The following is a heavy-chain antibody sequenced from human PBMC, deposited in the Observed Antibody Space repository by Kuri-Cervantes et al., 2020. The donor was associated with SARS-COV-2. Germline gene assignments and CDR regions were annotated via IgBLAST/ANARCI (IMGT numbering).Heavy chain of an antibody. Sequence: LSLTCAASGFTFSDYYMSWIRQAPGKGLEWVSYISSSGSTIYYADSVKGRFTISRDNAKNSLYLQMNSLRAEDTAVYYCATALIVATVDYWGQGTLVTVSS. J-gene: IGHJ4*02. CDR2: ISSSGSTI. V-gene: IGHV3-11*04. CDR1: GFTFSDYY. D-gene: IGHD5-12*01. CDR3: ATALIVATVDY.